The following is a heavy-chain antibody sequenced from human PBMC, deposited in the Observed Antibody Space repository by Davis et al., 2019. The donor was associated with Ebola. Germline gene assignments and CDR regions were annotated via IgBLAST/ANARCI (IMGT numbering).Heavy chain of an antibody. CDR1: GFTFSSYW. V-gene: IGHV3-74*03. CDR3: ARGTLSGGSTSYYGHDY. D-gene: IGHD2-2*01. J-gene: IGHJ4*02. Sequence: GESLKISCAASGFTFSSYWMHWVRQAPGKGLVWVSRIKSDGSSTMYADSVKGRFTISRDNAKNTLYLQMNSLRAEDTAVYCCARGTLSGGSTSYYGHDYWGQGTLVTVSS. CDR2: IKSDGSST.